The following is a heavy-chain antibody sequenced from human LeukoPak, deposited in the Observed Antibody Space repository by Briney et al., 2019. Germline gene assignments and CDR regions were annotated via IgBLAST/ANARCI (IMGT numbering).Heavy chain of an antibody. CDR3: ARGVLTGYYTNWFDP. V-gene: IGHV4-59*08. J-gene: IGHJ5*02. Sequence: SETLSLTCTVSGGSISSYYWSWIRQPPGKGLEWIGYIYYSGSTNYNPSLKSRVTISVDTSKNQFSLKLSSVTAADTAVYYCARGVLTGYYTNWFDPWGQGTLVTVSS. D-gene: IGHD3-9*01. CDR2: IYYSGST. CDR1: GGSISSYY.